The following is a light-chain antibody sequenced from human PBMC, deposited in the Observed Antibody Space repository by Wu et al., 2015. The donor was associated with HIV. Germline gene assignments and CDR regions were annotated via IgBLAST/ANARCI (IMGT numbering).Light chain of an antibody. J-gene: IGKJ2*01. CDR3: QQYGGSPPLFT. Sequence: EIVLTQSPGTLSLSPGERATLSCRASQSVSSTFFAWYQQKPGQAPRLLIYGTSSRATGIPDRFSGSGSGTDFTLTISRLESEDFAVYYCQQYGGSPPLFTFGQGTKLEIK. CDR2: GTS. V-gene: IGKV3-20*01. CDR1: QSVSSTF.